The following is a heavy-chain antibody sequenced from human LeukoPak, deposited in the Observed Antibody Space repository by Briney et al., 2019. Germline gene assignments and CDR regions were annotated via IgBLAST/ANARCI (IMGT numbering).Heavy chain of an antibody. D-gene: IGHD2-2*01. V-gene: IGHV3-48*02. Sequence: PGGSLRLSCAASGFTFSSYVMSWVRQAPGKGLEWVSYINHNGEMIYYADSVKGRFTISRDNAKNSLDLQMNSLRDEDTAVYYCANTYQPRYYYYGMDVWGQGTTVTVSS. J-gene: IGHJ6*02. CDR2: INHNGEMI. CDR1: GFTFSSYV. CDR3: ANTYQPRYYYYGMDV.